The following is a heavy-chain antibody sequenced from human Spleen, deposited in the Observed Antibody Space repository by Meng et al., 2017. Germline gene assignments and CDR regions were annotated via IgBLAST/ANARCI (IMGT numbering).Heavy chain of an antibody. Sequence: SLKVSCKASGYTFTSNFIHWGRQAPGQGLEWMGGINAVFGTTNYAQKFQGRVTITTDESTSTVYMELTRLTSEDTAVYYCARDEGGCSRISCYVGGHFYYGLDVWGQGTTVTVSS. D-gene: IGHD2-2*01. CDR1: GYTFTSNF. J-gene: IGHJ6*02. CDR2: INAVFGTT. V-gene: IGHV1-69*05. CDR3: ARDEGGCSRISCYVGGHFYYGLDV.